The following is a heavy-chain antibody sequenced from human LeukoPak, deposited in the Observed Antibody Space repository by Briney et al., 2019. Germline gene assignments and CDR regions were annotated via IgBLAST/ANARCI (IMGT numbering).Heavy chain of an antibody. CDR2: INHSGST. CDR1: GGSFSGYY. D-gene: IGHD1-14*01. Sequence: SETLSLTCAVYGGSFSGYYWSWIRQPPGKGLESIGEINHSGSTNYNPSLKSRVTISVDTSKNQFSLKLSSVTAADTAVYYCARGLRNDYWGQGTLVTVSS. V-gene: IGHV4-34*01. J-gene: IGHJ4*02. CDR3: ARGLRNDY.